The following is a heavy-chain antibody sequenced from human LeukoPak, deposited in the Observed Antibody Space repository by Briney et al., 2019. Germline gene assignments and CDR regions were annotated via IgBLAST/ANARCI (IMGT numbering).Heavy chain of an antibody. CDR1: GGSIRSYH. Sequence: SETLSLTCSISGGSIRSYHWGWIRQSPGKGLEYIGLVYYTGTTDYNPSLRSRVTISPNTSNNQFSLSLGSVTAADTAVYYCARMKGYDILTGPNYSYFYMDVWGKGTTVIVSS. V-gene: IGHV4-59*01. J-gene: IGHJ6*03. CDR3: ARMKGYDILTGPNYSYFYMDV. D-gene: IGHD3-9*01. CDR2: VYYTGTT.